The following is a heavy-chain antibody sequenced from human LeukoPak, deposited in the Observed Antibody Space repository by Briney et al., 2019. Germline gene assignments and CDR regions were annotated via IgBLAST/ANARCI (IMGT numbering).Heavy chain of an antibody. CDR2: IYPGDSDT. J-gene: IGHJ4*02. CDR3: ARLTGQELTAMVLVDTKGGPQYYFDY. D-gene: IGHD5-18*01. V-gene: IGHV5-51*01. Sequence: GESLKISCKGSGYSFTSYWIGWVRQMPGKGLEWMGIIYPGDSDTRYSPSFQGQVTISADKSISTAYLQWGSLKASGTAMYYCARLTGQELTAMVLVDTKGGPQYYFDYWGQGTLVTVSS. CDR1: GYSFTSYW.